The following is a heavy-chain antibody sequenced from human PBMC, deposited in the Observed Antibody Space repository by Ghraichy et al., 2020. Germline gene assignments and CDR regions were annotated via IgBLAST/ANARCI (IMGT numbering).Heavy chain of an antibody. CDR1: GFTFSNYA. CDR3: APFAAHQLLPRFRY. CDR2: VSGSAYST. J-gene: IGHJ4*02. V-gene: IGHV3-23*01. D-gene: IGHD2-2*01. Sequence: GGSLRLSCAASGFTFSNYAMSWVRQAPGKGLEWVSSVSGSAYSTYYADSVNGRFTISRDNSKNTLYLQMNSLRAEDTAVYYCAPFAAHQLLPRFRYWGQGTLVTVSS.